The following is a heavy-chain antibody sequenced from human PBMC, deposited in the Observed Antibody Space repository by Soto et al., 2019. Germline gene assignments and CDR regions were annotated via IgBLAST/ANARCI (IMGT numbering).Heavy chain of an antibody. CDR1: GYTFTSYG. V-gene: IGHV1-18*01. CDR2: ISAYNGNT. J-gene: IGHJ6*03. CDR3: ARGYCSSTSCYTYYYYYMDV. D-gene: IGHD2-2*02. Sequence: ASVKVSCKASGYTFTSYGISWVRQAPGQGLEWMGWISAYNGNTNYAQKLQGRVTMTTDTSTSTAYMELRSLRSDDTAVYYCARGYCSSTSCYTYYYYYMDVWGKGTTVTVSS.